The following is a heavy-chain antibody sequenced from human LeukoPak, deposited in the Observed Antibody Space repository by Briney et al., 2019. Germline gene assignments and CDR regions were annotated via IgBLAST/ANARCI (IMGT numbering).Heavy chain of an antibody. J-gene: IGHJ5*02. V-gene: IGHV4-34*01. CDR3: ARGRGYCSGGSCYRSSRGWFDP. Sequence: SETLSLTCAVYGGSFSGYYWSWIRQPPGKGLEWIGEINHSGSTNYNPSLKSRVTISVDTSKNQFSLKLSSVTAADTAVYYCARGRGYCSGGSCYRSSRGWFDPWGQGTLVTVSS. D-gene: IGHD2-15*01. CDR2: INHSGST. CDR1: GGSFSGYY.